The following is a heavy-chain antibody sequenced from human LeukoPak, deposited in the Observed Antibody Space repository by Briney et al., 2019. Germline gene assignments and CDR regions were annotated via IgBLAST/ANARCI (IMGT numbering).Heavy chain of an antibody. J-gene: IGHJ3*02. CDR2: IYYSGNT. V-gene: IGHV4-59*01. CDR3: ARIDYYGSGSYYNVGAFDI. Sequence: PSETLSLTCTVSGGSISSYYWSWIRQPPGKGLEWIGYIYYSGNTNYNPSLKSRVTISVDTSKNQFSLKLSSVTAADTAVYYCARIDYYGSGSYYNVGAFDIWGQGTIVTVSS. CDR1: GGSISSYY. D-gene: IGHD3-10*01.